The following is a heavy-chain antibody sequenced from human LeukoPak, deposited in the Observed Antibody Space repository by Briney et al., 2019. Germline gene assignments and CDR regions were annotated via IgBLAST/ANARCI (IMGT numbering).Heavy chain of an antibody. CDR2: IYYSGST. V-gene: IGHV4-59*01. J-gene: IGHJ4*02. Sequence: SETLSLTCTVSGGSISSYYWSWIRQPPGKGLEWIGYIYYSGSTNYNPSLKSRVTISVDTSKNQFSLKLSSVTAADTAVYYCARGAHRDYYDSSGYYFVYRGQGTLVTVSS. D-gene: IGHD3-22*01. CDR3: ARGAHRDYYDSSGYYFVY. CDR1: GGSISSYY.